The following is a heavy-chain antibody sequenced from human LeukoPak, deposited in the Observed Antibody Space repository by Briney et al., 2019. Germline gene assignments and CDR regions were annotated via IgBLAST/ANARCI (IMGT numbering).Heavy chain of an antibody. J-gene: IGHJ4*02. D-gene: IGHD3-10*01. Sequence: PGGSLRLSCTASGFTFGDYAMSWFRQAPGKGLEWVGFIRSKAYGGTTEYAASVKGRFTISRDDSKSIAYLQMNSLKTEDTAVYYCTREANYYGSGSYPTFDYWGQGTLVTVSS. CDR3: TREANYYGSGSYPTFDY. CDR2: IRSKAYGGTT. V-gene: IGHV3-49*03. CDR1: GFTFGDYA.